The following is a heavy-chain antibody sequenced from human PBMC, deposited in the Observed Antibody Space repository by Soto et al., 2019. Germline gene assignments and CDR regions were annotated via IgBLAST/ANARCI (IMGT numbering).Heavy chain of an antibody. J-gene: IGHJ4*02. Sequence: LXLTFAFSGGSCSSGSYYWSWIRQPPGKGLEWIGYIYYSGSTNYNPSLKSRVTISVDTSKNQFSLKLSSVTAADKAVYYCAAYCTNGVCLIDYWGQGTLVTVYS. CDR1: GGSCSSGSYY. CDR3: AAYCTNGVCLIDY. V-gene: IGHV4-61*01. D-gene: IGHD2-8*01. CDR2: IYYSGST.